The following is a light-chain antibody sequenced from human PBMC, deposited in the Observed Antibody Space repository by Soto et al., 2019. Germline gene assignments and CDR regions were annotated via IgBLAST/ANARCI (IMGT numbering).Light chain of an antibody. Sequence: EIVLTQSPGTLSLSPGERATLSCRASQSVSSSYLAWYQQKPGQAPRLLIYGASSRATGMPDRFSGSGSGTDYTLTISRLEPEDFAVYYCQQYGSSPPITFGQGTRLEN. CDR3: QQYGSSPPIT. CDR1: QSVSSSY. V-gene: IGKV3-20*01. J-gene: IGKJ5*01. CDR2: GAS.